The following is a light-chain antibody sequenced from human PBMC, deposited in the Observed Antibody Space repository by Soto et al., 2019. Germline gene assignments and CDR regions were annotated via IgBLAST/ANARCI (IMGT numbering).Light chain of an antibody. V-gene: IGLV2-14*01. CDR1: SSDVGGYNY. CDR2: DVR. CDR3: SSYTSSSTVI. J-gene: IGLJ2*01. Sequence: QPALTQPPSVSGSPGQSITISCTGTSSDVGGYNYISWYQQHPGKAPKFIIYDVRNRPSGVSNRFSGSRSGNTASLTISGLQAEDEADYYCSSYTSSSTVIFGGGTKLTVL.